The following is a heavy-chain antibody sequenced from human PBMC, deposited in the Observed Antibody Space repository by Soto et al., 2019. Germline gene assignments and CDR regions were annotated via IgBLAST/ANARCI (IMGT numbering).Heavy chain of an antibody. CDR1: GVSITPYF. V-gene: IGHV4-4*07. Sequence: QVQLQDSGPGLVKPSETLSLTCTVSGVSITPYFWSWIRQPAGKAPEWVGHIYASGRTTYNPSLKSRVTMFVSQTQVSLRLTSVTAADTAVYYCARHFDVDPSLDQYYFDLWGRGALVTVS. CDR3: ARHFDVDPSLDQYYFDL. CDR2: IYASGRT. D-gene: IGHD3-9*01. J-gene: IGHJ2*01.